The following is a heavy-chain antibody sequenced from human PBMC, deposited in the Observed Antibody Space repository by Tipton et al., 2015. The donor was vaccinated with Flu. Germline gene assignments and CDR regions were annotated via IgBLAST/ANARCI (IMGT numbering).Heavy chain of an antibody. CDR1: GGSISSYY. D-gene: IGHD6-19*01. Sequence: TLSLTCTVSGGSISSYYWSWIRQPPGKGLEWTGYIYYSGSTNYNPSLKSRVTISVDTSKNQFSLKLSSVTAADTAVYYCARHSQYRGGWPANWGQGTLVTVPS. CDR2: IYYSGST. CDR3: ARHSQYRGGWPAN. J-gene: IGHJ4*02. V-gene: IGHV4-59*01.